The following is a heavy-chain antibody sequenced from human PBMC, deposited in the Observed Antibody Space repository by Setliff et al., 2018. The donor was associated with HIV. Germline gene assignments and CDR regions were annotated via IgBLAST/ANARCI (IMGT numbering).Heavy chain of an antibody. D-gene: IGHD3-10*01. CDR1: GFAFSQAW. J-gene: IGHJ4*02. CDR2: MKSKISGGTT. V-gene: IGHV3-15*01. CDR3: ITDQHYFSGSGARGDN. Sequence: PGGSLRLSCAGSGFAFSQAWMSWVRQAPGKGPEWVGHMKSKISGGTTDYAAPVKGRFTISRDDSRDTLYLQMNSLRIEDTGIYFCITDQHYFSGSGARGDNWGQGTQVTVSS.